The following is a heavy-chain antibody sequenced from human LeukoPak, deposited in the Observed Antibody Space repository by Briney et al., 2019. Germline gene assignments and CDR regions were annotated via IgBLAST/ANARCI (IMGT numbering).Heavy chain of an antibody. V-gene: IGHV3-30-3*01. CDR2: TSYDGSNK. CDR3: ARPPSPNYDFWSGYSPYYFDY. J-gene: IGHJ4*02. D-gene: IGHD3-3*01. Sequence: LPGGSLRLSCAASGFTFSSYAMHWVRQAPGKGLEWVAVTSYDGSNKYYADSVKGRFTISRDNSKNTLYLQMNSLRAEDTAVYYCARPPSPNYDFWSGYSPYYFDYWGQGTLVTVSS. CDR1: GFTFSSYA.